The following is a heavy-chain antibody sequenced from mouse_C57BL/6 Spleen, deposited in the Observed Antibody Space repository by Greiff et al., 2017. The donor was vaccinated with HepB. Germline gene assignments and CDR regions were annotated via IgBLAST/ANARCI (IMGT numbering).Heavy chain of an antibody. CDR2: IYPGSGST. J-gene: IGHJ3*01. D-gene: IGHD2-4*01. V-gene: IGHV1-55*01. CDR3: ARSIYYEAWFAY. Sequence: QVQLKQPGAELVKPGASVKMSCKASGYTFTSYWITWVKQRPGQGLEWIGDIYPGSGSTNYNEKFKSKATLTVDTSSSTAYMQLSSLTSEDSAVYYCARSIYYEAWFAYWGQGTLVTVSA. CDR1: GYTFTSYW.